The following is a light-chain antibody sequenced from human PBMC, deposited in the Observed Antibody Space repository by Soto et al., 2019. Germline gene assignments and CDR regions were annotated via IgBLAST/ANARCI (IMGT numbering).Light chain of an antibody. CDR1: QSVLYSSNNKNY. J-gene: IGKJ4*01. CDR2: WAS. V-gene: IGKV4-1*01. CDR3: HQFFSPPLT. Sequence: DIVMTQSPDSLIVSLGERATINCKSSQSVLYSSNNKNYLAWYRQKPGQPPKLLIYWASTRQSGVPDRFSGSGSGTDFTLTISSLQAEDVAVYYCHQFFSPPLTFGGGTKVEIK.